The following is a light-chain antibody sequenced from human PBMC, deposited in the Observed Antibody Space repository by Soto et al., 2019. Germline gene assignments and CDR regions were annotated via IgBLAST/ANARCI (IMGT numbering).Light chain of an antibody. Sequence: DIVMTQSPDSLAVSLGERATINCKSSPSVLYSSNNKNSIAWYQQKPGQPPKLLIYWTSTRESGVPDRFSGSWSATDFTLTIASLQDEDVAVYYCQQYFSFPSTCGRGTKLEIK. CDR1: PSVLYSSNNKNS. CDR2: WTS. CDR3: QQYFSFPST. V-gene: IGKV4-1*01. J-gene: IGKJ2*02.